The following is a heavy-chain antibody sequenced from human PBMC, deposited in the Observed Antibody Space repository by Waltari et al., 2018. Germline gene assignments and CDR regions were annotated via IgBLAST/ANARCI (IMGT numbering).Heavy chain of an antibody. J-gene: IGHJ4*02. V-gene: IGHV3-23*04. CDR1: GITFHSYA. D-gene: IGHD4-17*01. CDR3: ARGGNYGVTDPFDY. Sequence: EVQVVESGGGLVQPGGSLRLSCAASGITFHSYAINWVRQAPGKGLGWVSGISGSGDTTYYADSVKGRFTISRENSKNTLYLQMNSLRAEDTAIYYCARGGNYGVTDPFDYWGQGTLVTVSS. CDR2: ISGSGDTT.